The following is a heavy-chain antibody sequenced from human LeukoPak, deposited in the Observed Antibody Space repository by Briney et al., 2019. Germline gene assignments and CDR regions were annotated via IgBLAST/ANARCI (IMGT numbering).Heavy chain of an antibody. D-gene: IGHD2-2*01. Sequence: SETLSLTCTVSGGSISSSSYHWAWIPKPPGGGLQWIPRISCSGATYYNPSLQSRVTISVDTSKNQFSLKLYSVTAADTAVYYCARHCRAVLVVPVARGDYFDYLGQGTLVTVSS. CDR1: GGSISSSSYH. J-gene: IGHJ4*02. CDR2: ISCSGAT. CDR3: ARHCRAVLVVPVARGDYFDY. V-gene: IGHV4-39*01.